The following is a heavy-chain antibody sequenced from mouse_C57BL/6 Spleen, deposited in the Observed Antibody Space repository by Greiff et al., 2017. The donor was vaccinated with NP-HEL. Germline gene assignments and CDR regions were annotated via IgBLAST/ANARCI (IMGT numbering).Heavy chain of an antibody. CDR2: IYPGSGST. Sequence: VQLQQPGAELVKPGASVKMSCKASGYTFTSYWITWVKQRPGQGLEWIGDIYPGSGSTNYNEKFKRKATLTVDTSSSTAYMQLSSLTSEDSAVYYCASAYSNYEAWFAYWGQGTLVTVSA. J-gene: IGHJ3*01. CDR1: GYTFTSYW. V-gene: IGHV1-55*01. CDR3: ASAYSNYEAWFAY. D-gene: IGHD2-5*01.